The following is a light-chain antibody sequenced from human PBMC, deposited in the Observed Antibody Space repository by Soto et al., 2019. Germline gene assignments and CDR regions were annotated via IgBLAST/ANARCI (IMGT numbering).Light chain of an antibody. V-gene: IGKV1-39*01. Sequence: DIQMTQSPSSLSASVGDRVTITCRATQSISGYLNWYQQKPGKAPKLLIYTASTFQSGVPSRFSGSGSGTDFTLTISSLQPEDFASYYCQQSYSASNSAFGPGTKVDI. CDR2: TAS. CDR3: QQSYSASNSA. CDR1: QSISGY. J-gene: IGKJ3*01.